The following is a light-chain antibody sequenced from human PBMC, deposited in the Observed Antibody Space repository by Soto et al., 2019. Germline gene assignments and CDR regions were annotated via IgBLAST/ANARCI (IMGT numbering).Light chain of an antibody. J-gene: IGKJ1*01. CDR3: XXYXSSPPEA. Sequence: EIVLTQSPGTLSLSPGERATLSCRTSQSVSNSYLAWYQQKPGQAPRLLIYGASSRATGIPDRFSGSGSGTDFTLTISRLEPEDXAVXXXXXYXSSPPEAFGQGTKVEIK. CDR2: GAS. V-gene: IGKV3-20*01. CDR1: QSVSNSY.